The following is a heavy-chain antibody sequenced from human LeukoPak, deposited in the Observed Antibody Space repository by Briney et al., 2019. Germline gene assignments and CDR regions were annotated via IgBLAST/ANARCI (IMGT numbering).Heavy chain of an antibody. V-gene: IGHV3-21*01. D-gene: IGHD3-9*01. Sequence: GGSLRLSCAASGFTFSSYSMNWVRQAPGKGLEWVSSISSSSSYIYYADSVKGRFTISRDSAKNSLYLQMNSLRAGDTAVYYCASLGILTGYPLDYWGQGTLVTVSS. CDR2: ISSSSSYI. CDR1: GFTFSSYS. J-gene: IGHJ4*02. CDR3: ASLGILTGYPLDY.